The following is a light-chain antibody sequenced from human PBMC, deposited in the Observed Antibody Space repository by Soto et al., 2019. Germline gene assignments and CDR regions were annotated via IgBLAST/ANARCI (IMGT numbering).Light chain of an antibody. J-gene: IGKJ1*01. CDR1: QSVSSNY. V-gene: IGKV3-20*01. CDR2: GAS. CDR3: QQYGSSPWT. Sequence: EIVLTQSPGTLSLSPGERATLSCRASQSVSSNYLAWYQQKPGQAPRPLIHGASSRATGIPDRFSGSGAGTDFTLTISRLESEDFAMYYCQQYGSSPWTFGQGTKVEIK.